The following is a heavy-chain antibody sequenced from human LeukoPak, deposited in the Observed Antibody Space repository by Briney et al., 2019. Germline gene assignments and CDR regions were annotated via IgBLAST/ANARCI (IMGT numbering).Heavy chain of an antibody. CDR2: INPNSGGT. CDR3: ARVLRPYGEVDYYYMDV. J-gene: IGHJ6*03. CDR1: GYTFTRYY. D-gene: IGHD4-17*01. V-gene: IGHV1-2*02. Sequence: ASVKVSCKASGYTFTRYYMHWVRQAPGQGLEWMGWINPNSGGTNYAQKFQGRVTMTRDTSISTAYMELSRLRSDDTAVYYCARVLRPYGEVDYYYMDVWGKGTTVTVSS.